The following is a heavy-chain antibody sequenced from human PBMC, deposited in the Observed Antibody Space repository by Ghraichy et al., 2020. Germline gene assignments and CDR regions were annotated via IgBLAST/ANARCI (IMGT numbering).Heavy chain of an antibody. CDR3: ARESHSRKYFDS. J-gene: IGHJ4*02. D-gene: IGHD1-14*01. CDR1: GGTFTNYA. CDR2: IIPVSGTP. Sequence: SVKVSCEASGGTFTNYAINWVRQAPGQGLEWMGGIIPVSGTPSYAQKFHVRVTITADEATSTVYMELFDLRSDDTAVYHCARESHSRKYFDSWGQGTLVTVSS. V-gene: IGHV1-69*13.